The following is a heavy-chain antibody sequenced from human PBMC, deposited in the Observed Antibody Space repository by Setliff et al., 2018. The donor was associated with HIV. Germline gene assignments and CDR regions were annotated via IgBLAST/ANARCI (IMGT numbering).Heavy chain of an antibody. CDR2: INIDSGHT. CDR3: ARNFYDSSGYRYDY. Sequence: ASVKVSCKASGYSFTAYGISWVRQAPGQGFEWMGWINIDSGHTNFAQKFQDRVTVTTDTSTNTTYMELRSLRSDDTAVYYCARNFYDSSGYRYDYWGQGTLVTVSS. D-gene: IGHD3-22*01. V-gene: IGHV1-18*01. CDR1: GYSFTAYG. J-gene: IGHJ4*02.